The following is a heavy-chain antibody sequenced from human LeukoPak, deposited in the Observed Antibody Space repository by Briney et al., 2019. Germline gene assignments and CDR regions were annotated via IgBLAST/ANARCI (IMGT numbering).Heavy chain of an antibody. CDR1: GYTFTSYY. D-gene: IGHD1-20*01. Sequence: GASVKVSCKASGYTFTSYYMHWVQQAPGQGLEWMGIINPSGGSTSYAQKFQGRVTMTRDTSTSTVYMELSSLRSEDTAVYYCARDLVRRTVTGTTSNNNFDYWGQGTLVTVSS. CDR3: ARDLVRRTVTGTTSNNNFDY. J-gene: IGHJ4*02. V-gene: IGHV1-46*01. CDR2: INPSGGST.